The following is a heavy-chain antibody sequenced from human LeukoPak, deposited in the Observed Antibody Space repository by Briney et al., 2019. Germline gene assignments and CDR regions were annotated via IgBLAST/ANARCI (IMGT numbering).Heavy chain of an antibody. J-gene: IGHJ6*02. CDR2: INAGNGNT. V-gene: IGHV1-3*01. D-gene: IGHD3-22*01. CDR1: GYTFTSYA. CDR3: ARGGVYYYDSSGYDIPQYYYYGMDV. Sequence: ASVEVSCKASGYTFTSYAMHWVRQAPGQRLEWMGWINAGNGNTKYSQKFQGRVTITRDTSASTAYMELSSLRSEDTAVYYCARGGVYYYDSSGYDIPQYYYYGMDVWGQGTTVTVSS.